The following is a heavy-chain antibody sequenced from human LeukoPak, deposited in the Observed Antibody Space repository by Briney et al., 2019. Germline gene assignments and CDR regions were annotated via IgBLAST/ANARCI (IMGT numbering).Heavy chain of an antibody. J-gene: IGHJ4*02. CDR2: IRSKASSFAT. D-gene: IGHD3-3*01. CDR1: GFTFGDSA. Sequence: GGSLKLSCAASGFTFGDSAVHWVRQASGKGLERVGRIRSKASSFATAYAASVNGRFIISRDDSKNTAYLQMNRLKTEDTAVYYCARDYDESLDYWGQGTLVTVSS. V-gene: IGHV3-73*01. CDR3: ARDYDESLDY.